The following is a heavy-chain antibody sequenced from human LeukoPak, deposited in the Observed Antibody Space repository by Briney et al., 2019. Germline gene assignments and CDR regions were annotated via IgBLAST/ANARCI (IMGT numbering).Heavy chain of an antibody. D-gene: IGHD2-21*02. Sequence: GGSLRLTCAASGFIFSNYAMTWVRQAPGKGLEWISALSGSGAGTYYADSVKGRFTISRDNSKNTLYLQMNSLRADGTAVYYCAKPGMRAVVPAMSTFDFWGQGTLVTVS. CDR3: AKPGMRAVVPAMSTFDF. J-gene: IGHJ4*02. V-gene: IGHV3-23*01. CDR1: GFIFSNYA. CDR2: LSGSGAGT.